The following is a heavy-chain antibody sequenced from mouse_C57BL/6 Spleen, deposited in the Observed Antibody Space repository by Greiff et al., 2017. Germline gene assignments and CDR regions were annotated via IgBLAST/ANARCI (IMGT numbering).Heavy chain of an antibody. CDR2: IYPGSGNT. V-gene: IGHV1-66*01. CDR3: ARRDGGNLDY. D-gene: IGHD3-3*01. CDR1: GYSFTSYY. J-gene: IGHJ2*01. Sequence: QVQLQQSGPELVKPGASVKISCKASGYSFTSYYIHWVKQRPGQGLEWIGWIYPGSGNTKYNEKFKGKATLTADTSSSTAYMQLSSLTSEDSAVYYCARRDGGNLDYWGQGTTLTVSS.